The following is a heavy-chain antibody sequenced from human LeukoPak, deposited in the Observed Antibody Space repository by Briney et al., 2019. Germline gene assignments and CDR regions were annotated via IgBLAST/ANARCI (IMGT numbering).Heavy chain of an antibody. V-gene: IGHV3-53*01. Sequence: GGSLRLSCAASGFIVSSSYISWVRQAPGKGLEWVSAIYSGGTTYYADSVRGRFTISRDNSKNTLYLLMNSLRAEDTAMYHCARQTGESTNFDNWGQGTQVTVSS. D-gene: IGHD2-2*01. CDR2: IYSGGTT. CDR3: ARQTGESTNFDN. J-gene: IGHJ4*02. CDR1: GFIVSSSY.